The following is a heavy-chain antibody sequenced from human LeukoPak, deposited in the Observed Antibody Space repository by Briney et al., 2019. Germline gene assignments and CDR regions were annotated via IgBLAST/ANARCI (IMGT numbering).Heavy chain of an antibody. CDR3: AKDLRDSSSWYSLWSWFDP. D-gene: IGHD6-13*01. CDR1: GFTFDDYD. Sequence: GGSLRLSCAASGFTFDDYDMSWVRQAPGKGLEWVSGINWNGGSTGYADSVKGRFTISRDNAKNSLYLQMNSLRAEDTAVYYCAKDLRDSSSWYSLWSWFDPWGQGTLVTVSS. J-gene: IGHJ5*02. CDR2: INWNGGST. V-gene: IGHV3-20*04.